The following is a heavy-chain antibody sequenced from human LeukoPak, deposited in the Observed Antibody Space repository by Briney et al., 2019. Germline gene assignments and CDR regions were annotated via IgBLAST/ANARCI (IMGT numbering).Heavy chain of an antibody. CDR1: GYTLTELS. D-gene: IGHD3-22*01. Sequence: ASVTVSCKVSGYTLTELSMHWVRQAPGKGLEWMGGFDPEDGETIYAQKFQGRVTMTEDTSTDTAYMELSSLRSEDTAVYYCATLYYARGYYYGMDVWGQGTTVTVSS. J-gene: IGHJ6*02. CDR2: FDPEDGET. CDR3: ATLYYARGYYYGMDV. V-gene: IGHV1-24*01.